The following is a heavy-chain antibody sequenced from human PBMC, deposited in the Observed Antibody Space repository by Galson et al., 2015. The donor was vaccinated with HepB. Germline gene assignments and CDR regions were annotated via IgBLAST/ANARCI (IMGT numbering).Heavy chain of an antibody. V-gene: IGHV1-69*13. J-gene: IGHJ4*02. D-gene: IGHD3-10*01. CDR3: ARDLVSFGELTGDFDY. CDR2: IIPIFGTA. CDR1: GGTFSSYA. Sequence: SVKASCKASGGTFSSYAISWVRQAPGQGLEWMGGIIPIFGTANYAQKFQGRVTITADESTSTAYMELSSLRSEDTAVYYCARDLVSFGELTGDFDYWGQGTLVTVSS.